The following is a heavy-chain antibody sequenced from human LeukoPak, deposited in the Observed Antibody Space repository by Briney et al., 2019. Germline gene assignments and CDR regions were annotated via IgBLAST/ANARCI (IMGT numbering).Heavy chain of an antibody. D-gene: IGHD2-2*01. CDR3: ALGGYCGRSSCYSFDY. J-gene: IGHJ4*02. V-gene: IGHV4-59*01. CDR2: IYYSGST. CDR1: GGSISSYY. Sequence: PSETLSLTCTGSGGSISSYYWSWIRQLPGNGLEWIGYIYYSGSTKYNPSLKSLVTISVDTSRNQFALKLSSVTAADTAVYYCALGGYCGRSSCYSFDYWGQGTLVTVSS.